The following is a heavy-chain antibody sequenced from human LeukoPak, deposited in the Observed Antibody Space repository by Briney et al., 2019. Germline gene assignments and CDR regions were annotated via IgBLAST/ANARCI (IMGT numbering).Heavy chain of an antibody. D-gene: IGHD3-22*01. Sequence: VKSSCKASEAPFSSFAITWVHQPPDQGLNGWEGFNPKRGGPNYAQKFQGRVTMTRDTSISTAYMELSRLRSDDTAVYYCARDPYYYDSSGYYYTSDAFDIWGQGTMVTVSS. V-gene: IGHV1-2*02. J-gene: IGHJ3*02. CDR3: ARDPYYYDSSGYYYTSDAFDI. CDR2: FNPKRGGP. CDR1: EAPFSSFA.